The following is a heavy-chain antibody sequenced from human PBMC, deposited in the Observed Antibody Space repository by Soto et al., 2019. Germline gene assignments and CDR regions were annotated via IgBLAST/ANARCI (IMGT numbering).Heavy chain of an antibody. CDR2: SIPIFGTA. V-gene: IGHV1-69*13. CDR3: ARFGAKTYYDFWSGYPSTQNYYYGMDG. D-gene: IGHD3-3*01. J-gene: IGHJ6*01. CDR1: GGTFSSYA. Sequence: SVKISCKASGGTFSSYAISWVRQAPGQGLEWMGGSIPIFGTANYAQKFQGRVTITADESTSTAYMELSSLRSEDTAVYYCARFGAKTYYDFWSGYPSTQNYYYGMDGWGQGTTVTVS.